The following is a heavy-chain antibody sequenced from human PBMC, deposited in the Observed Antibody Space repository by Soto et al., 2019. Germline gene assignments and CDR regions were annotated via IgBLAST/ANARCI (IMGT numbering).Heavy chain of an antibody. V-gene: IGHV3-23*01. Sequence: WGSLRLSCAASGFTFSRDGIICYRHSPLKGLEWVSLITDNGGSTYYADSVKGRFTISRDNTKNTLYLQMNSLRAEDTAVYYCARDHGGQSGNFIFDNWGQGTPVTVSS. CDR3: ARDHGGQSGNFIFDN. J-gene: IGHJ4*02. D-gene: IGHD3-16*01. CDR1: GFTFSRDG. CDR2: ITDNGGST.